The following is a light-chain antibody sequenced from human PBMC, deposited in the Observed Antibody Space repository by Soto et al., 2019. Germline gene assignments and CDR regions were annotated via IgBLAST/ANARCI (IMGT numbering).Light chain of an antibody. CDR1: SSDVGGYNY. Sequence: QSVLTQPASVSGSPGQSITISCTGTSSDVGGYNYDSWYQQHPGKAPKLMIYDVSNRPSGVSNRFSGSKSGNTASLTISGLQAEDEADYYCSSYTSSSTLRVFGTGTKLTVL. CDR3: SSYTSSSTLRV. V-gene: IGLV2-14*01. CDR2: DVS. J-gene: IGLJ1*01.